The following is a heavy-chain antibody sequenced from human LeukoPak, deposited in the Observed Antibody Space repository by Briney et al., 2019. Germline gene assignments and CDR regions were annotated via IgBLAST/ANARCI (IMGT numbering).Heavy chain of an antibody. Sequence: PGGSLRLSCAASGFTFSRYSMNWVRQAPGKGLEWVSYIGSITDVITHYAESVKGRFTISRDNAKNSLYLRMNSLRAEDTAVYYCAIPPLSGTGSSRPLAGVDAWGQGTTVTVSS. V-gene: IGHV3-48*04. CDR3: AIPPLSGTGSSRPLAGVDA. J-gene: IGHJ6*02. CDR1: GFTFSRYS. CDR2: IGSITDVIT. D-gene: IGHD3-10*01.